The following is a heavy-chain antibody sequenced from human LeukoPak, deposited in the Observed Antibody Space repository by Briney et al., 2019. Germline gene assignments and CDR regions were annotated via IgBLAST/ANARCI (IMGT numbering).Heavy chain of an antibody. D-gene: IGHD5-12*01. CDR3: AEEMATRY. CDR1: GFTFSSYS. Sequence: GGSLRLSCAASGFTFSSYSMTWVRQAPGKGLEWVSSISSSSSYIYYADSVKGRSTISRDNAKNSLYLQMNSLRAEDTAVYYCAEEMATRYWGQGTLVTVSS. CDR2: ISSSSSYI. J-gene: IGHJ4*02. V-gene: IGHV3-21*01.